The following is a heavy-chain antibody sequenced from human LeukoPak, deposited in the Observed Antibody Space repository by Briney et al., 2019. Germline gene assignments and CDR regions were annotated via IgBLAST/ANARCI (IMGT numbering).Heavy chain of an antibody. CDR2: IYYSGST. CDR3: ARVKWELLQLDC. V-gene: IGHV4-61*01. CDR1: GGSVSSGSYY. J-gene: IGHJ4*02. D-gene: IGHD1-26*01. Sequence: SETLSLTCAVSGGSVSSGSYYWSWIRQPPGKGLEWIGYIYYSGSTNYNPSLKSRVTISVDTSKNQFSLKLSSVTAADTAVYYCARVKWELLQLDCWGQGTLVTVSS.